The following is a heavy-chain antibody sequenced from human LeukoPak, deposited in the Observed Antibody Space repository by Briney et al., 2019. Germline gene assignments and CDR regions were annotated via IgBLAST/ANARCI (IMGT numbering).Heavy chain of an antibody. J-gene: IGHJ5*02. V-gene: IGHV4-34*01. Sequence: SETLSLTCAVYGGSFSGYYWSWIRQPPGKGLKWIGEINHSGSTNYNPSLKSRVTISVDTSKNQFSLKLSSVTAADTAVYYCARWRAAARLYWFDPWGQGTLVTVSS. D-gene: IGHD6-13*01. CDR3: ARWRAAARLYWFDP. CDR2: INHSGST. CDR1: GGSFSGYY.